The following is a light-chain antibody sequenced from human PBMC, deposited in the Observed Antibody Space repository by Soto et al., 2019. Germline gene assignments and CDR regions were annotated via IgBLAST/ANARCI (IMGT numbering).Light chain of an antibody. CDR1: QSVSSNN. CDR3: QQYGSSPWT. V-gene: IGKV3-20*01. CDR2: GAS. Sequence: EIVLTQSPGTLSLSPGERATLSCRASQSVSSNNLVWYQQKPGQAPRLLIYGASYRAAGIPDRFSGSGSGTDFTLTISRLEPEDFALYYCQQYGSSPWTFGQGTRREIK. J-gene: IGKJ5*01.